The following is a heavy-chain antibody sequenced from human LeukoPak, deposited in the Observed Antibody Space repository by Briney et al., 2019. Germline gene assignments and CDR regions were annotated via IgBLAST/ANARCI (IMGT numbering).Heavy chain of an antibody. CDR1: GFTFDDYA. CDR2: ISGSGGST. Sequence: GGSLRLSCAASGFTFDDYAMHWVRQAPGKGLEWVSAISGSGGSTYYADSVKGRFTISRDNSKNTLYLQMNSLRAEDTAVYYCAKRGIVGATPAYFDYWGQGTLVTVSS. D-gene: IGHD1-26*01. J-gene: IGHJ4*02. CDR3: AKRGIVGATPAYFDY. V-gene: IGHV3-23*01.